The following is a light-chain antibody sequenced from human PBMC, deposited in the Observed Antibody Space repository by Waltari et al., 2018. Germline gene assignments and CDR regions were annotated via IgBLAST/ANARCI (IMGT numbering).Light chain of an antibody. CDR3: QQFYSIPPT. J-gene: IGKJ1*01. CDR1: QGISSY. Sequence: AIRMTQSPSSLSASTGDRVTITCRASQGISSYLAWYQQKPGKAPKLLIYAASTLQSGVPSRFSGSGSGTDFTLTISCLQSEDFATYYCQQFYSIPPTFGQGTKVEIK. V-gene: IGKV1-8*01. CDR2: AAS.